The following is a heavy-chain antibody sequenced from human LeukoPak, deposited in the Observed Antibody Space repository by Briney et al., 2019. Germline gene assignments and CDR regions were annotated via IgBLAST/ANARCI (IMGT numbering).Heavy chain of an antibody. Sequence: ASVKVSCKASGYTFTSYGISWVRQAPGQGLEWMGRIIPILGIANYAQKFQGRVTITADKSTSTAYMELSGLRSEDTAVYYCARAYMGSSPYRDDAFDIWGQGTMVTVSS. V-gene: IGHV1-69*04. CDR2: IIPILGIA. J-gene: IGHJ3*02. CDR3: ARAYMGSSPYRDDAFDI. CDR1: GYTFTSYG. D-gene: IGHD6-6*01.